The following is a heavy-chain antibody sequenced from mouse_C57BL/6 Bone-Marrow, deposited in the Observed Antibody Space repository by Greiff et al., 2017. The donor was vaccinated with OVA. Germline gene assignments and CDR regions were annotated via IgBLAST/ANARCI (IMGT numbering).Heavy chain of an antibody. CDR2: INPNNGGT. CDR3: ARCHYGSSPWYFDV. J-gene: IGHJ1*03. D-gene: IGHD1-1*01. CDR1: GYTFTDYN. V-gene: IGHV1-18*01. Sequence: VQLKESGPELVKPGASVKIPCKASGYTFTDYNMDWVKQSHGKSLEWIGDINPNNGGTIYNQKFKGKATLTVDKSSSTAYMELRSLTSEDTAVYYCARCHYGSSPWYFDVWGTGTTVTVSS.